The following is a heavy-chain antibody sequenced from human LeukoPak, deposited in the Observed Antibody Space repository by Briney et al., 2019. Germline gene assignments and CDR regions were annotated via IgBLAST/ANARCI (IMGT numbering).Heavy chain of an antibody. J-gene: IGHJ4*02. CDR1: GGSISSDSYY. Sequence: SETLSLTCTVSGGSISSDSYYWSWIRQPAGKGLEWIGRIYTSGSTNYNPSLKSRVTISVDTSKNQFSLKLSSVTAADTAVYYCARLGWELLVDYWGQGTLVTVSS. CDR3: ARLGWELLVDY. V-gene: IGHV4-61*02. CDR2: IYTSGST. D-gene: IGHD1-26*01.